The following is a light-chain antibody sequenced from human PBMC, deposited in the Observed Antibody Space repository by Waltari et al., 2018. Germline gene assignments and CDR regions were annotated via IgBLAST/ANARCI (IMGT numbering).Light chain of an antibody. Sequence: QSALTQPASVSGSPGQSITISCPGPSSDVGLYNYVPWYHQHPGKAPKLLIYDVSNRPSGVPSRFSGSKSGNTASLTISGLQAADEAHYYCNSYASNSNGLFGGGTKLTIL. V-gene: IGLV2-14*03. CDR3: NSYASNSNGL. CDR2: DVS. CDR1: SSDVGLYNY. J-gene: IGLJ2*01.